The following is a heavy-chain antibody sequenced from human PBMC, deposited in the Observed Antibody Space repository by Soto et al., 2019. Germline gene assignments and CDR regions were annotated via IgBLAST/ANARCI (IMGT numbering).Heavy chain of an antibody. V-gene: IGHV2-70*04. J-gene: IGHJ3*02. CDR2: IDWDDDK. CDR3: ARIRPTYCYDSSGPNDAFDI. Sequence: SWIRQPPGKALEWLARIDWDDDKFYSTSLKTRLTISKDTSKNQVVLTMTNMDPVDTATYYCARIRPTYCYDSSGPNDAFDIWGQGTMVTASS. D-gene: IGHD3-22*01.